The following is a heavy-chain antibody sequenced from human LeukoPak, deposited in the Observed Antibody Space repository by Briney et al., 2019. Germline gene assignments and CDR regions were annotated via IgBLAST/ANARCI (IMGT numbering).Heavy chain of an antibody. Sequence: SETLSLTCTVSGGSLSSYYWSWIRQPPGKGLEWIGHIYSSGSTTDNPSLKSRVTISVDTSKNQFSLRMSSVTAADTAVYYCARFTKYDGGGSYLDIWGQGTMVTVSS. CDR3: ARFTKYDGGGSYLDI. J-gene: IGHJ3*02. CDR2: IYSSGST. V-gene: IGHV4-59*13. D-gene: IGHD3-22*01. CDR1: GGSLSSYY.